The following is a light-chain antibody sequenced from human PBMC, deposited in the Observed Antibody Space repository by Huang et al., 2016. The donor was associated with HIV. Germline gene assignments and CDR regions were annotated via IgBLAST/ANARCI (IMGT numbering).Light chain of an antibody. V-gene: IGKV3-15*01. Sequence: EIVMTQSPATLSVSPGERATLSCRASQSLSSNLAWYQQKPGQAPRLLIYDASTRATGIPARFSGSGSGTEFTLTIASLQSEDFAVYYCQQYNDWPPLFGPGTKVDIK. J-gene: IGKJ3*01. CDR2: DAS. CDR1: QSLSSN. CDR3: QQYNDWPPL.